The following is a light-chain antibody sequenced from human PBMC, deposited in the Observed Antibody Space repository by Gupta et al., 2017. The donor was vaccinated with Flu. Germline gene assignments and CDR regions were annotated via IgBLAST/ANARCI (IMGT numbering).Light chain of an antibody. V-gene: IGLV1-44*01. J-gene: IGLJ1*01. CDR3: EAWDDSLNGHYV. CDR2: GNN. Sequence: QSVLAQPPSASGTPGQRVTISCSVSSSNSGSNTVNWYQQVPGTAPKLLTYGNNQRPSGVPDRFSGSKSGTSASLAISGLQSEDEADYYCEAWDDSLNGHYVFGTGTKVTVL. CDR1: SSNSGSNT.